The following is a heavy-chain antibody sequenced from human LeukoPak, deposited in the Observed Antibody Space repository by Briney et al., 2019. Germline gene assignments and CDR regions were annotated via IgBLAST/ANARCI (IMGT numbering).Heavy chain of an antibody. D-gene: IGHD5-12*01. J-gene: IGHJ4*02. CDR2: IKQDGSEK. CDR1: GFTFSSYW. V-gene: IGHV3-7*01. CDR3: ARVGWLRPPDY. Sequence: GGSLRLSCAASGFTFSSYWMSWVRQAPGKGLEWVANIKQDGSEKYYVDSVKGRFTISRDNAKNSLYLQMNSPRAEDTALYYCARVGWLRPPDYWGQGTLVTVSS.